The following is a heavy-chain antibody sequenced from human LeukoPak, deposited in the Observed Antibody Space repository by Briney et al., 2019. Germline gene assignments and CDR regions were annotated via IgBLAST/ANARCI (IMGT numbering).Heavy chain of an antibody. CDR3: GRGPDSLHGSGSYYKRKKYFDY. V-gene: IGHV4-34*01. Sequence: SETLSLTCAVYGGSSSGYYWSWIRQPPGKGREWIGEINHSGNTNYNPSLKSRVTISVDTSKNQFSLKLSSVTAADTAVYYCGRGPDSLHGSGSYYKRKKYFDYWGQGTLVTVSS. CDR1: GGSSSGYY. J-gene: IGHJ4*02. D-gene: IGHD3-10*01. CDR2: INHSGNT.